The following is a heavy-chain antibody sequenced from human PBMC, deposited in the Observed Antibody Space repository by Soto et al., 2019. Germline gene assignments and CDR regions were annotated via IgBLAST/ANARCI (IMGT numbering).Heavy chain of an antibody. Sequence: GGSLRLSCAASGFTFRSYAMGWVRQAPEKGLEWVSDISGSGGRTDYADSVKGRFTISRDNSKNMLYLQMSSLRAEDTAVYYYASLPPVAMVAATSYFYGLDVWGQGTTVTVSS. CDR3: ASLPPVAMVAATSYFYGLDV. J-gene: IGHJ6*02. D-gene: IGHD1-26*01. CDR1: GFTFRSYA. V-gene: IGHV3-23*01. CDR2: ISGSGGRT.